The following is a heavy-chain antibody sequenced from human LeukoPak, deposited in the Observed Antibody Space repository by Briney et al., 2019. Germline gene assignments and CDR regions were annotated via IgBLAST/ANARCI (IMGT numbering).Heavy chain of an antibody. J-gene: IGHJ3*02. Sequence: SETLSLTCAVYGGSFSGYYWSWIRHPPGKGLEWIGEINHSGSTNYNPSLKSRVTISVDTSKNQFSLELSSVTAADTAVYYCARRPGVGANVFPFDIWGQGTMVTVSS. V-gene: IGHV4-34*01. CDR2: INHSGST. CDR1: GGSFSGYY. D-gene: IGHD1-26*01. CDR3: ARRPGVGANVFPFDI.